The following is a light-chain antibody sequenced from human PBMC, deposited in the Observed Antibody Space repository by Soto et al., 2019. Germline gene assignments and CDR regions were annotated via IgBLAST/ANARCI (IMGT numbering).Light chain of an antibody. CDR3: QQSYSSSET. V-gene: IGKV1-39*01. J-gene: IGKJ2*01. CDR1: QNISSY. CDR2: AAS. Sequence: DIQMTQSPSSLSASVGDRVTITCRASQNISSYLNWYQQKPGKAPKLLIYAASTLLSGVPSRFSRSGSGTEFTLTISSLQPEDFATYSCQQSYSSSETFGQGTKLEIK.